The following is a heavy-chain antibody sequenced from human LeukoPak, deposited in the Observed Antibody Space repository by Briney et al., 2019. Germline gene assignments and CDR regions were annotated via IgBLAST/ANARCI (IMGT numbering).Heavy chain of an antibody. Sequence: PSETLSLTCTVSGGSISNYYWSWIRQPPGKGLEWIGCIYYTGSTNYNPSLKSRVTISLDTSENQFSLKLTSVTAADTAVFYCARLVDGRWSGTTCYFDYWGQGTLVTVSS. D-gene: IGHD3-3*01. CDR3: ARLVDGRWSGTTCYFDY. CDR2: IYYTGST. J-gene: IGHJ4*02. V-gene: IGHV4-59*08. CDR1: GGSISNYY.